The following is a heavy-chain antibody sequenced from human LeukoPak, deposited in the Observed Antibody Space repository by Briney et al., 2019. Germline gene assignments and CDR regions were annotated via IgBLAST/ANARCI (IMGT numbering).Heavy chain of an antibody. J-gene: IGHJ4*02. V-gene: IGHV3-48*03. CDR3: ARDGEYTGNDLDY. Sequence: PGGSLRLSCVASGFSFSSYEMNWVRQAPGKGLEWVSFISTSGSTIYYADSVKGRFTIPRDNAKNSLWLQMNSLRAEDTAVYYCARDGEYTGNDLDYWGQGTLVTVSS. CDR2: ISTSGSTI. CDR1: GFSFSSYE. D-gene: IGHD3-10*01.